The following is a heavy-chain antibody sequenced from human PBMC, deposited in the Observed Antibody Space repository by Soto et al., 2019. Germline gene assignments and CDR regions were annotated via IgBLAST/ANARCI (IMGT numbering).Heavy chain of an antibody. J-gene: IGHJ5*02. D-gene: IGHD6-6*01. CDR1: GGSISSYY. Sequence: SETLSLTCTVSGGSISSYYWSWIRQPPGKGLEWIGYIYYSGSTNYNPSLKSRVTISVDTSKNQFSLKLSSVTAADTAVYYCARDPSSDSSLWFDPWGPGTLVTVSP. CDR2: IYYSGST. CDR3: ARDPSSDSSLWFDP. V-gene: IGHV4-59*01.